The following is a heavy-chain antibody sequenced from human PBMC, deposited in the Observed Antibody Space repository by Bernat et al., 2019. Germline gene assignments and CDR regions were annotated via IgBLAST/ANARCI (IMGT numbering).Heavy chain of an antibody. CDR2: INAVNGNT. V-gene: IGHV1-3*01. CDR3: ARDQGSGTGY. J-gene: IGHJ4*02. D-gene: IGHD1-1*01. CDR1: GYTFTSYA. Sequence: QVQLVQSGAEVKKPGASVKVSCKASGYTFTSYAMHWVRQAPGQRLEWMGWINAVNGNTKYSQKFQGRVTITRDTSASTAYMELSSLRSEDTAVYYCARDQGSGTGYWGQGTLVTVSS.